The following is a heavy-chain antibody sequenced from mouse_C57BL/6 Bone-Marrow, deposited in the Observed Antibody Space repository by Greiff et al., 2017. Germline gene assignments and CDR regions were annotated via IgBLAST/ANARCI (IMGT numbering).Heavy chain of an antibody. Sequence: VKLQQPGAELVMPGASVKLSCKASGYTFTSYWMHWVKQRPGQGLEWIGEIDPSDSYTNYNQKFKGKSTLTVDKSSSTAYMQLSSLTSEDSAVYYCARSAGNYFDYWGQGTTLTVSS. CDR2: IDPSDSYT. V-gene: IGHV1-69*01. CDR1: GYTFTSYW. J-gene: IGHJ2*01. CDR3: ARSAGNYFDY.